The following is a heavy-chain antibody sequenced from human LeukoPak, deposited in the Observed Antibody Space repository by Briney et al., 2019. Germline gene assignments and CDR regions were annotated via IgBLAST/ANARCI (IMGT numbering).Heavy chain of an antibody. D-gene: IGHD2-15*01. CDR2: IAYDGSNA. Sequence: GGSLRLSCAASGFTFSSYSMSWVRQAPGKGLEWVAVIAYDGSNAYYADSVKGRFTITRDNSKNTLYLQMNSLRTEDTAVYYCATLSVVVVPAELNWGQGTLVTVSS. J-gene: IGHJ4*02. V-gene: IGHV3-30*03. CDR1: GFTFSSYS. CDR3: ATLSVVVVPAELN.